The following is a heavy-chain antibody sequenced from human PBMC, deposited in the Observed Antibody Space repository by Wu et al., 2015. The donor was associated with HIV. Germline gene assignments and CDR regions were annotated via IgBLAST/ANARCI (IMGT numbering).Heavy chain of an antibody. CDR3: ASPRSPGFSSAWPTYFDY. Sequence: QVQLVQSGAEVKKPGSSVKVSCKASGGTFSSYAITWVRQAPEQGLEWMGGIIPLFGTTEYAQIFQGRVTITADESTSTAYMRLSSLRSEDTAVYFCASPRSPGFSSAWPTYFDYWGQGTLVTVSS. CDR1: GGTFSSYA. D-gene: IGHD6-19*01. J-gene: IGHJ4*02. CDR2: IIPLFGTT. V-gene: IGHV1-69*12.